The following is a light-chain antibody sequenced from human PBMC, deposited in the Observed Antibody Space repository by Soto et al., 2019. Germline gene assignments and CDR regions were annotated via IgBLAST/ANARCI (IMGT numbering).Light chain of an antibody. Sequence: IMMTQSPATLSVSLGERATLSCRAGQTIYSNVAWYQQRPGQAPRLLIYRASTRATGVPARFSGSGSGTEFTLTIGSLQSEDFAVYYCQQHHDWLPWTCGQGTKGDIK. J-gene: IGKJ1*01. CDR2: RAS. CDR3: QQHHDWLPWT. CDR1: QTIYSN. V-gene: IGKV3-15*01.